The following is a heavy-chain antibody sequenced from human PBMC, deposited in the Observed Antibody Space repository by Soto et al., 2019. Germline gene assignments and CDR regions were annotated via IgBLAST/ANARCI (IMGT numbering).Heavy chain of an antibody. CDR1: GGSISSGGYY. V-gene: IGHV4-31*03. CDR3: ARAEVNGLSEPLIP. Sequence: SETLSLTCTVSGGSISSGGYYWSWIRQHPGKGLEWIGYIYYSGSTYYNPSLKSRVTISVDTSKNQFSLKLSSVTAADTAVYYCARAEVNGLSEPLIPGGQGTLVTVSS. J-gene: IGHJ5*02. CDR2: IYYSGST. D-gene: IGHD2-8*01.